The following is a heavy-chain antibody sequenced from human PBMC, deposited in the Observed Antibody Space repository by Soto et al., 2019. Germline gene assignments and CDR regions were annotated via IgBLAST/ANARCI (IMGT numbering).Heavy chain of an antibody. CDR2: IYYSGST. CDR1: GGSISSYY. V-gene: IGHV4-59*01. CDR3: ARSHIVVVVAATLDYYMDV. J-gene: IGHJ6*03. Sequence: SETLSLTCTVSGGSISSYYWSWIRQPPGKGLEWIGYIYYSGSTNYNPSLKSRVTISVDTSKNQFSLKLSSVTAADTAVYYCARSHIVVVVAATLDYYMDVWGKGTTVTVSS. D-gene: IGHD2-15*01.